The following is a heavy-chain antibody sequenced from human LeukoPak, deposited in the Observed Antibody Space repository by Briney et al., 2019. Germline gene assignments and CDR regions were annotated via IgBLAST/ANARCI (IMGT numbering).Heavy chain of an antibody. V-gene: IGHV3-11*01. CDR1: GFTFSDYY. CDR3: ARDIAAAGNYFDY. Sequence: GGSLRLSCAASGFTFSDYYMSWIRQAPGKGLEWVSYISSSGSTIYYADSVKGRFTIPRDNAKNSLYLQMNSLRAEDTAVYYCARDIAAAGNYFDYWGQGTLVTVSS. D-gene: IGHD6-13*01. CDR2: ISSSGSTI. J-gene: IGHJ4*02.